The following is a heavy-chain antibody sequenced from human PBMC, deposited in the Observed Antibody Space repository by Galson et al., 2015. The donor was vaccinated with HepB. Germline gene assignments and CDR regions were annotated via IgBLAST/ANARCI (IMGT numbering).Heavy chain of an antibody. J-gene: IGHJ4*02. CDR3: ARTLSTMVRGAVDY. Sequence: SLRLSCAASGFTFRSYAMHWVRQAPGKGLEWVAVISTDGRDKYHADAVKGRFTISRDNSKNTLYLQMNSLRDEDTAVYYCARTLSTMVRGAVDYWGQGTLVTVSS. CDR1: GFTFRSYA. V-gene: IGHV3-30*03. D-gene: IGHD3-10*01. CDR2: ISTDGRDK.